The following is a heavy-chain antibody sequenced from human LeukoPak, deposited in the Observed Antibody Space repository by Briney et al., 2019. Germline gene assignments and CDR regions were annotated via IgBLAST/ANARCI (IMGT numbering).Heavy chain of an antibody. D-gene: IGHD3-16*01. J-gene: IGHJ4*02. V-gene: IGHV4-59*01. Sequence: SETLSLTCTVSDDSISDYYRGWIRQPPGKGREGIGYFYNIGRSTYNPSLKSRVTISADTSKNHFSLKLNSVTTADTAVYYCTRGAGWLIDYWGQGILVTVSS. CDR1: DDSISDYY. CDR2: FYNIGRS. CDR3: TRGAGWLIDY.